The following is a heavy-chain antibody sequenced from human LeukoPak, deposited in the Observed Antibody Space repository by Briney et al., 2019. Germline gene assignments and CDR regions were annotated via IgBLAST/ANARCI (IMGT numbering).Heavy chain of an antibody. V-gene: IGHV3-11*06. D-gene: IGHD6-13*01. CDR1: GFTFSDYY. CDR3: ARELAAAGTTPGY. Sequence: PGGSLRLSCAASGFTFSDYYMSWIRQAPGEGLEWVSYISSSSSYTNYADSVKGRFTISRDNAKNSLYLQMNSLRAEDTAVYYCARELAAAGTTPGYWGQGTLVTVSS. J-gene: IGHJ4*02. CDR2: ISSSSSYT.